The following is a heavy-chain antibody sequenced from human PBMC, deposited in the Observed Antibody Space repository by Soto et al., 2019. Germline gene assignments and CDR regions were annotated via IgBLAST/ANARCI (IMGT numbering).Heavy chain of an antibody. V-gene: IGHV1-69*02. D-gene: IGHD7-27*01. CDR1: GGTFSSYT. CDR3: ARANSWRFENLDY. CDR2: IIPILGIA. J-gene: IGHJ4*02. Sequence: QVQLVQSGAEVKKPGSSVKVSCKASGGTFSSYTISWVRQAPGQGLEWMGRIIPILGIANYAQKFQGRVTITADKSTSTAYMELSNLRSEDTAVYYCARANSWRFENLDYWGQGTLVTVSS.